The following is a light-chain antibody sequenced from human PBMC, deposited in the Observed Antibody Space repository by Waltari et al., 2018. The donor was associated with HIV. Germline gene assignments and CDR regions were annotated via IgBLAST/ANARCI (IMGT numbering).Light chain of an antibody. V-gene: IGLV1-47*01. CDR2: RNN. CDR1: SSHPGRTY. Sequence: QSLLTQTPSASGTPGQSVTIPGSGSSSHPGRTYVYWYQHFPGTAPKLLIERNNPRPSGVPDRFSGSKSDTSASLAISGLRSEDEAGYYCAAWVDSRSVVFGGGTKLTVL. CDR3: AAWVDSRSVV. J-gene: IGLJ2*01.